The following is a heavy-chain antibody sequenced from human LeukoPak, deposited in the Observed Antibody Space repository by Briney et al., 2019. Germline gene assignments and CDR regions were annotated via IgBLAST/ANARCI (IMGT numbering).Heavy chain of an antibody. CDR3: ARRADIVVVPAARESLPLEYYYYYMDV. D-gene: IGHD2-2*01. Sequence: SETLSLTCTVSGGSISSSSYYWGWIRQPPGKGLEWIGSIYYSGSTYYNPSLKSRVTISVDTSKNQFSLKLGSVTAADTAVYYCARRADIVVVPAARESLPLEYYYYYMDVWGKGTTVTVSS. J-gene: IGHJ6*03. CDR1: GGSISSSSYY. CDR2: IYYSGST. V-gene: IGHV4-39*01.